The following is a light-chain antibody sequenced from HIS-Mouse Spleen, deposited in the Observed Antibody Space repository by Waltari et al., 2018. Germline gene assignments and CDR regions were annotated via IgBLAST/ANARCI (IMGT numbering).Light chain of an antibody. CDR2: GKN. CDR1: SLRSYY. V-gene: IGLV3-19*01. J-gene: IGLJ2*01. Sequence: SSELTQDPAVSVALGQTVRITCQGDSLRSYYASWDQQKPGQAPVLVIYGKNNRPSGIPDRLSGCSSGNTASLTITGAQAEDEADYYCNSRDSSGNHVVFGGGTKLTVL. CDR3: NSRDSSGNHVV.